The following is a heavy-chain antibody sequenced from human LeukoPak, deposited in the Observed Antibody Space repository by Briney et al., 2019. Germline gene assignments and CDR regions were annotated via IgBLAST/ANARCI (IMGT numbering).Heavy chain of an antibody. CDR1: GFTFSSYS. CDR3: ARDFKSTNSY. J-gene: IGHJ4*02. D-gene: IGHD2-2*01. Sequence: GGSLRLSCAASGFTFSSYSMNWVRQAPGKGLEWVSSISSSSSYIYYADPVKGRFTISRDNAKNSLYLQMNSLRAEDTAVYYCARDFKSTNSYWGQGTLVTVSS. CDR2: ISSSSSYI. V-gene: IGHV3-21*01.